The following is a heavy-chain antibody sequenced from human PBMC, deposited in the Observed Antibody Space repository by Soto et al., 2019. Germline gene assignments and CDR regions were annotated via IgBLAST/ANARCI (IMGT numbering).Heavy chain of an antibody. J-gene: IGHJ4*02. V-gene: IGHV3-53*01. D-gene: IGHD4-17*01. Sequence: DVQLVKSGGGLIQPGGSVRLSCAASGITATNGHMNWVRQAPGKGLEWVSVIYSDDNTNYADAVKGRFTISRDTSKNTVYLQMNSLRAEDTVVYYCARDWNGDKYFDFWDQGSLVTVSS. CDR2: IYSDDNT. CDR1: GITATNGH. CDR3: ARDWNGDKYFDF.